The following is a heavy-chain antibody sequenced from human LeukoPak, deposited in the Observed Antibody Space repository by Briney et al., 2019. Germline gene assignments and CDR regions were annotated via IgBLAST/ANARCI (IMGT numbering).Heavy chain of an antibody. D-gene: IGHD3-22*01. CDR1: GYTFTGYY. CDR2: INPNSGGT. J-gene: IGHJ4*02. CDR3: AREEENSSGYPFDY. Sequence: ASVKVSCKASGYTFTGYYMHWVRQAPGQGLEWMGWINPNSGGTNYAQKFQGRVTMTRDTSISTAYMELSRLRSDGTAVYYCAREEENSSGYPFDYWGQGTLVTVSS. V-gene: IGHV1-2*02.